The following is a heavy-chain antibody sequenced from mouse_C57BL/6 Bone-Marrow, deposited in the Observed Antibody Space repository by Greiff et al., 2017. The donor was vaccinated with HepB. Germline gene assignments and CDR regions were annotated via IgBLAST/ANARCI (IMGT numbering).Heavy chain of an antibody. D-gene: IGHD2-10*01. CDR3: ARDGLLQPGAMDY. J-gene: IGHJ4*01. CDR2: ILPGSGST. CDR1: VYTFTGYW. Sequence: QVQLKQSGAELMKPGASVKLSCKATVYTFTGYWIEWVKQRPGHGLEWIGEILPGSGSTNYNEKFKGKATFTADTSSNTAYMQLSSLTAEDSAIYYCARDGLLQPGAMDYWGQGTSVTVSS. V-gene: IGHV1-9*01.